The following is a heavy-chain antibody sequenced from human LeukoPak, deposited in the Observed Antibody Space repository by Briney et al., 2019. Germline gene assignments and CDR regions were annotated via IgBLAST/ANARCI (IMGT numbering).Heavy chain of an antibody. Sequence: GGSLRLSCAASGFTFSGSAMHWVRQASGKGLEWVGRIISKANSYATAYAASVKGRFTISRDDSKNTAYLQMNSLKTEDTAVYYCTSTFTVNKHPYYFDYWGQGTLVTVSS. V-gene: IGHV3-73*01. J-gene: IGHJ4*02. CDR3: TSTFTVNKHPYYFDY. CDR2: IISKANSYAT. CDR1: GFTFSGSA. D-gene: IGHD2/OR15-2a*01.